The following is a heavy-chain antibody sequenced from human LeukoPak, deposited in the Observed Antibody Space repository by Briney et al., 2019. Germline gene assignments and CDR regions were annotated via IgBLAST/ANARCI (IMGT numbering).Heavy chain of an antibody. CDR2: ISAYNGDT. CDR1: GYTFTNYG. CDR3: ARDKWEVLGGDY. J-gene: IGHJ4*02. D-gene: IGHD1-26*01. V-gene: IGHV1-18*01. Sequence: ASVTVSCKASGYTFTNYGISWVRQAPGQGLEWMGWISAYNGDTRYAQKVQDRVTMTTDTSTSTAYMELRSLRSDDTAVYYCARDKWEVLGGDYWGQGTLVTVSS.